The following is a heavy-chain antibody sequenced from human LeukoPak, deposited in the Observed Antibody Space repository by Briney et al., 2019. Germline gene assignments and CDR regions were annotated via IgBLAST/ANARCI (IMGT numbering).Heavy chain of an antibody. D-gene: IGHD6-6*01. Sequence: GGSLRLSCAASGFTVSSNYMSWVRQAPGKGLEWVSIVYSGGSTYYADSVKGRFTIPRDNSKNALYLQMNSLRAEDTAVYYCAREYGSSSGFFDYWGQGTLVTVSS. CDR3: AREYGSSSGFFDY. J-gene: IGHJ4*02. CDR2: VYSGGST. CDR1: GFTVSSNY. V-gene: IGHV3-53*01.